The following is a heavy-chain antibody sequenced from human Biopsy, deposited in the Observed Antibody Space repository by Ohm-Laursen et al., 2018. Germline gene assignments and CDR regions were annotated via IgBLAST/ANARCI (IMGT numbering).Heavy chain of an antibody. J-gene: IGHJ4*02. D-gene: IGHD6-19*01. CDR3: ALQSVAQMKNFDY. CDR2: ISPKSGGT. Sequence: GASVKVSCKASGYTFTGYYMHWVRQAPGRGLEWMGWISPKSGGTNYAQKFQGNITMTKNTSMSTAYMEMSRLRSDDTAVYYCALQSVAQMKNFDYWGQGTLVTVSS. CDR1: GYTFTGYY. V-gene: IGHV1-2*02.